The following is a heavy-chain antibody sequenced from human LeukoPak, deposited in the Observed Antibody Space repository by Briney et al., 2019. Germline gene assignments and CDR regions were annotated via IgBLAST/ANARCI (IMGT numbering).Heavy chain of an antibody. CDR1: GFTFGDYA. J-gene: IGHJ4*02. Sequence: GGSLRLSCTASGFTFGDYAMSCFRQAPGKGLEWVGFIRSKAYGGTTEYAASVKGRFTISRDDSKSIAYLQMNSLKTEDTAVYYCTRVGYYDSSGYYPRHFDYWGQGTLVTVSS. D-gene: IGHD3-22*01. CDR2: IRSKAYGGTT. CDR3: TRVGYYDSSGYYPRHFDY. V-gene: IGHV3-49*03.